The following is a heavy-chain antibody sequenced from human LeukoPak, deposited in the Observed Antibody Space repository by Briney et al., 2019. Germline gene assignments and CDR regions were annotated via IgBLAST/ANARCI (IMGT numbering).Heavy chain of an antibody. D-gene: IGHD2-15*01. V-gene: IGHV1-2*02. CDR1: GYTFTGYY. CDR2: INPNSGGT. CDR3: ASLVVAAFVNAFDI. J-gene: IGHJ3*02. Sequence: ASVKVSCKASGYTFTGYYMHWVRQAPGQGPEWMGWINPNSGGTNYAQKFQGRVTMTRDTSIGTAYMELSRLRSDDTAVYYCASLVVAAFVNAFDIWGQGTMVTVSS.